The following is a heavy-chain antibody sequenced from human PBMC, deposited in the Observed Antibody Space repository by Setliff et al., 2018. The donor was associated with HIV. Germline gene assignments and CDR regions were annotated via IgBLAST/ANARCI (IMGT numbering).Heavy chain of an antibody. CDR1: GGSISGSGPGYY. Sequence: PSETLSLTCSVSGGSISGSGPGYYWGWVRQPPGGGLEWIGSVYYSGSTYYNPSLRSRVTISVDTSKNQFSLKLYSVTAADTAVYYCARVLSNGWSGGVDYWGQGTLVTVSS. D-gene: IGHD6-19*01. J-gene: IGHJ4*02. CDR3: ARVLSNGWSGGVDY. CDR2: VYYSGST. V-gene: IGHV4-39*07.